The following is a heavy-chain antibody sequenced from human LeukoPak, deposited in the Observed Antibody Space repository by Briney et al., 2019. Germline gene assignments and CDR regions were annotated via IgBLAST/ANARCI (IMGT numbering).Heavy chain of an antibody. CDR1: GFTFSSYA. CDR3: AKENDILTGYSPCDY. CDR2: ISGGGSGT. D-gene: IGHD3-9*01. J-gene: IGHJ4*02. V-gene: IGHV3-23*01. Sequence: GGSLRLSCAASGFTFSSYAMNWVRQAPGKGLEWVSAISGGGSGTYYADSVQGRFTISRDNSKNMLWLQMNSLRAEDTAIYYCAKENDILTGYSPCDYWGQGTLVTVSS.